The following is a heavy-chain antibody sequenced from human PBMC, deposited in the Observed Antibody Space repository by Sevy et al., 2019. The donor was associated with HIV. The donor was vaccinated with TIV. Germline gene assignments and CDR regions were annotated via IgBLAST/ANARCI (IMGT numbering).Heavy chain of an antibody. J-gene: IGHJ6*02. CDR3: ARDMTRTAYYDFWSGYYGGMDV. V-gene: IGHV3-48*03. D-gene: IGHD3-3*01. CDR2: ISSSGSTI. CDR1: GFTFSSYE. Sequence: GGSLRLSCAASGFTFSSYEMNWVRQAPGKGLEWVSYISSSGSTIYYADPVKGRFTISRDNAKNSLYLQMNSLRAEDTAVYYCARDMTRTAYYDFWSGYYGGMDVWGQGTTVTVSS.